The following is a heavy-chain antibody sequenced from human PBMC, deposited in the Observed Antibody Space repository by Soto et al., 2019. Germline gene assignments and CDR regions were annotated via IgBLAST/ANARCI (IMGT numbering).Heavy chain of an antibody. CDR1: GFTFSSYE. CDR3: ASCFDATGYYYFTY. D-gene: IGHD3-9*01. Sequence: LRLSCAASGFTFSSYEMNWVRQAPGKGLEWIAYISSSGSTIYYADSVKGRFTISRDNAKKSLYLQMNSLGAEDTAVYYCASCFDATGYYYFTYWGQGTSVTV. J-gene: IGHJ4*02. CDR2: ISSSGSTI. V-gene: IGHV3-48*03.